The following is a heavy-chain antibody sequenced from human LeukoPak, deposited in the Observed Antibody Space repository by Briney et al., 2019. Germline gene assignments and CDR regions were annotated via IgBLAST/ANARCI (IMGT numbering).Heavy chain of an antibody. CDR1: GFTLSRYA. CDR2: ISSNGGST. V-gene: IGHV3-64D*06. J-gene: IGHJ4*02. D-gene: IGHD3-10*01. CDR3: VKDSSSGSYFDY. Sequence: PGGSLRLSCSASGFTLSRYAMHWVRQAPGKGLEYVSAISSNGGSTYYADSVKGGFTISRDNSRNTLHLQMSSLRVEDTAVYYCVKDSSSGSYFDYWGQGTLVTVSS.